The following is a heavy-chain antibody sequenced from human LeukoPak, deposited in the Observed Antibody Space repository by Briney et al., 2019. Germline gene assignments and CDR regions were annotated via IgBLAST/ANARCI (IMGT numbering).Heavy chain of an antibody. D-gene: IGHD3-10*01. CDR3: ARAYYGSGSSWFDP. V-gene: IGHV4-39*07. J-gene: IGHJ5*02. CDR2: IYYSGST. CDR1: GGSISSSSYY. Sequence: SETLSLTCTVSGGSISSSSYYWGWIRQPPGKGLEWIGSIYYSGSTYHNPSLKSRVTISVDTSKNQFSLKLSSVTAADTAVYYCARAYYGSGSSWFDPWGQGTLVTVSS.